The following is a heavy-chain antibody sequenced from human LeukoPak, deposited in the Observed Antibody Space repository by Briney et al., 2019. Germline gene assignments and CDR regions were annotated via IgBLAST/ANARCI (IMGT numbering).Heavy chain of an antibody. V-gene: IGHV1-69*04. CDR2: IIPILGIA. Sequence: VASVKVSCKASGGTFSSYAISWVRQAPGQGLEWMGRIIPILGIANYAQKFQGRVTITADKSTSTAYMELSSLRSKDTAVYYCARAPEDCSSTSCYDEYYYYYGMDVWGQGTTVTVSS. CDR1: GGTFSSYA. J-gene: IGHJ6*02. CDR3: ARAPEDCSSTSCYDEYYYYYGMDV. D-gene: IGHD2-2*01.